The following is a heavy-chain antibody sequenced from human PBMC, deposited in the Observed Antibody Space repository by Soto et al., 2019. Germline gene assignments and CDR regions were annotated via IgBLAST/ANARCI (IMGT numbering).Heavy chain of an antibody. CDR1: GFTFSSYA. J-gene: IGHJ5*02. D-gene: IGHD2-2*02. Sequence: GGSLRLSCAASGFTFSSYAMSWVRQAPGKGLEWVSAISGSGGSTYYADSVKGRFTISRDNSKNTLYLQMNSLRAEDTAVYYCAKENCSSTSCYTGMVSWFDPWGQGTLVTVSS. CDR2: ISGSGGST. CDR3: AKENCSSTSCYTGMVSWFDP. V-gene: IGHV3-23*01.